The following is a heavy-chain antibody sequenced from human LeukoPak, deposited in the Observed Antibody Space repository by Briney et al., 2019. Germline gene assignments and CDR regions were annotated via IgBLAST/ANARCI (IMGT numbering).Heavy chain of an antibody. J-gene: IGHJ4*02. V-gene: IGHV3-23*01. Sequence: GGSLRLSCVASGFTFSTYGMSWVRQAPGKGLEWVSAITGSGGSTYYADSVKGRFTISRDNSRNTLYLQMNSLRAEDTAVYYCAKGPLLWDWGQGTLVTVSS. D-gene: IGHD2/OR15-2a*01. CDR1: GFTFSTYG. CDR2: ITGSGGST. CDR3: AKGPLLWD.